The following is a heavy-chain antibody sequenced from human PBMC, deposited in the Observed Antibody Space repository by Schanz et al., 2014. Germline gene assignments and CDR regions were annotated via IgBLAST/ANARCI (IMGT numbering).Heavy chain of an antibody. CDR1: GFTFDKYA. CDR3: ARPALWCGDNCFDP. J-gene: IGHJ5*02. D-gene: IGHD3-10*01. CDR2: ISWNSGTI. Sequence: EVQLVESGGGLVQPGGSLRLSCAASGFTFDKYAMHWVRQAPGKGLEWVSVISWNSGTIGYADSVKGRFTISRDNAKNTLYLQMNSLRAEDTAVYYCARPALWCGDNCFDPWGQGTLVTVSS. V-gene: IGHV3-9*01.